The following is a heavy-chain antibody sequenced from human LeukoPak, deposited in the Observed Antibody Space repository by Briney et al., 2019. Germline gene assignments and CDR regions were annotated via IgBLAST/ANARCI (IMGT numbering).Heavy chain of an antibody. CDR2: INTYNGNT. CDR1: GYTFTSYG. V-gene: IGHV1-18*01. CDR3: ARDLATIFGVVTGRAFDI. Sequence: ASVKVSCKASGYTFTSYGISWVRQAPGQGLEWRGWINTYNGNTIYAQKFQGRVTMTRDTSISTAYMELSRLRSDDTAVYYCARDLATIFGVVTGRAFDIWGQGKMVTVSS. D-gene: IGHD3-3*01. J-gene: IGHJ3*02.